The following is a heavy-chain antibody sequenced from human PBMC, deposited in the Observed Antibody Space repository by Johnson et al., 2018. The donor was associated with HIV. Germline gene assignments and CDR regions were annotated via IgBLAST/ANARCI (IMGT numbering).Heavy chain of an antibody. CDR2: ISYDGSNK. Sequence: VQLVESGGGVVQPGRSLRLSCAASGFTFSSYAIHWVRQAPGKGLEWVAVISYDGSNKDYADSVKGRFTISRDNSKNSLYLQMNNLRAEDTALYYCAKDGDDGDGPDGTKGAFDIWGQGTMVTVSS. V-gene: IGHV3-30-3*01. D-gene: IGHD5-24*01. CDR1: GFTFSSYA. J-gene: IGHJ3*02. CDR3: AKDGDDGDGPDGTKGAFDI.